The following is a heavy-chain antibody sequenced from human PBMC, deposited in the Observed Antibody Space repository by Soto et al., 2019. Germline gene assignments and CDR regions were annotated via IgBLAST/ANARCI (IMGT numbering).Heavy chain of an antibody. Sequence: SETLSLTCTVSGGSISSGGYYWSWIRQHPGKGLEWIGYIYYSGSTYYNPSLKSRVTISVDTSKNQFSLKLSSVTAADTAVYYCARAVRLGELSLFDYWGQGTLVTVSS. CDR1: GGSISSGGYY. CDR2: IYYSGST. J-gene: IGHJ4*02. CDR3: ARAVRLGELSLFDY. V-gene: IGHV4-31*03. D-gene: IGHD3-16*02.